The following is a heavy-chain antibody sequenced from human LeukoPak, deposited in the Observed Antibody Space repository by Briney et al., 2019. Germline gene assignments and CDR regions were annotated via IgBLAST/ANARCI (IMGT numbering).Heavy chain of an antibody. D-gene: IGHD4-17*01. CDR2: ISGRVSGT. CDR1: GFTFSNYG. J-gene: IGHJ4*02. CDR3: AREDPGDYADSLGY. V-gene: IGHV3-23*01. Sequence: GGSLRLSCVASGFTFSNYGLAWVRQAPGKGLAWVSAISGRVSGTYYAGSVRGRFTISRDNSKNTLYLQMNSLRAEDTAVYYCAREDPGDYADSLGYWGQGTLVTVSS.